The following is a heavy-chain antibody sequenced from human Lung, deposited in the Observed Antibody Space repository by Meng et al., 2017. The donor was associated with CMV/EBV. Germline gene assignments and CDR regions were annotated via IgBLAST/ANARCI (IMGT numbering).Heavy chain of an antibody. CDR1: DDSISSRSYY. CDR3: ARINIASRRAIDY. D-gene: IGHD6-6*01. CDR2: IYYSGST. Sequence: SXTLSLXCTVSDDSISSRSYYWGWIRQPPGKGLEWIGSIYYSGSTYYNPSLKSRVTISVDTSKNQFSLTLSSVTAADTAVYYCARINIASRRAIDYWGQGTLVTVSS. J-gene: IGHJ4*02. V-gene: IGHV4-39*07.